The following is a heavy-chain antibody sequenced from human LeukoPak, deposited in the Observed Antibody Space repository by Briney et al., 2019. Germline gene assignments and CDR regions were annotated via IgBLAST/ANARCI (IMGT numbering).Heavy chain of an antibody. CDR3: AKESGKFDY. CDR1: GLTFHDYA. V-gene: IGHV3-43*02. CDR2: ISADGGST. J-gene: IGHJ4*02. Sequence: GGSLRLSCVASGLTFHDYAMHWVRQAPGQGLEWVSLISADGGSTFYADSVRGRFSISRYNSKNSLYLQMNSLRTEDTAMYYCAKESGKFDYWGQGTLVAVSS.